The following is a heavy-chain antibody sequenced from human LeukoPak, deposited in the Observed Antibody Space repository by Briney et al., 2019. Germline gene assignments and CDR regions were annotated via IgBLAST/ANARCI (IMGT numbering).Heavy chain of an antibody. CDR2: ISSSGSTI. CDR1: GFTFSDYY. D-gene: IGHD2-2*01. V-gene: IGHV3-11*01. CDR3: ARDAIVVVPGHDY. Sequence: GGSLRLSCAASGFTFSDYYMSWIRQAPGKGLEGVSYISSSGSTIYYADSVKGRFTIYRDNAKNSLYLQMNSLRAEDTAVYYCARDAIVVVPGHDYWGQGTLVSVSS. J-gene: IGHJ4*02.